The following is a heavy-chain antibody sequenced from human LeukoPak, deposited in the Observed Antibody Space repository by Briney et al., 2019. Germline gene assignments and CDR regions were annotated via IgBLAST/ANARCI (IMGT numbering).Heavy chain of an antibody. J-gene: IGHJ6*02. V-gene: IGHV1-18*01. CDR1: GYTFTNYG. D-gene: IGHD3-22*01. Sequence: ASVKVSCKASGYTFTNYGINWVRQAPGQGLEWMGWMNPNSGNTGYAQKLQGRVTMTTDTSTSTAYMELRSLRSDDTAVYYCARDYYYDSSAPMGYYYGMDVWGQGTTVTVSS. CDR3: ARDYYYDSSAPMGYYYGMDV. CDR2: MNPNSGNT.